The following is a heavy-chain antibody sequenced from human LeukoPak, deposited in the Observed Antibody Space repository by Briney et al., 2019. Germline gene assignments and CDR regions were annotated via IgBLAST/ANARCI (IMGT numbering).Heavy chain of an antibody. Sequence: GSLRLSCAASEFSVGSNYMTWVRQPPGKGLEWIGSIHYTGTTYYKPSLKSRVTISVDTSKNQLSLKLSSVTAADAAVYYCARTGGNFYFYYYMDVWGKGTTVTVSS. CDR3: ARTGGNFYFYYYMDV. CDR2: IHYTGTT. D-gene: IGHD1-7*01. CDR1: EFSVGSNY. V-gene: IGHV4-39*07. J-gene: IGHJ6*03.